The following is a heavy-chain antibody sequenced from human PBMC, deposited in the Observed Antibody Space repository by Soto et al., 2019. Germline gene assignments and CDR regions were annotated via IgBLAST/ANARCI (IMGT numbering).Heavy chain of an antibody. Sequence: LRLSCSASGFTFNSYAMHWVRQAPGKGLEFVSAISSYGADRYYADSVKGRFAISRDNSKNTLYLQMSSLRAEDTALYYCVKEGYMRSDWYGQFDYWGQGALVTVSS. CDR3: VKEGYMRSDWYGQFDY. D-gene: IGHD6-19*01. V-gene: IGHV3-64D*06. CDR2: ISSYGADR. J-gene: IGHJ4*02. CDR1: GFTFNSYA.